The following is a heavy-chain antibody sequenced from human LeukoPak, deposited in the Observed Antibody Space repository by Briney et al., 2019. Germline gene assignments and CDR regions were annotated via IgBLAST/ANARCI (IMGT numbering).Heavy chain of an antibody. CDR3: ARTRDYYDSSGYYDWFDP. Sequence: SETLSLTCTVSGGSISGYYWSWIRQPAGKGLEWIGRIYTSGSTNYNPSLKSRVTMSVDTSKNQFSLKLSSVTAADTAVYYCARTRDYYDSSGYYDWFDPWGQGTLVTVSS. J-gene: IGHJ5*02. CDR1: GGSISGYY. CDR2: IYTSGST. D-gene: IGHD3-22*01. V-gene: IGHV4-4*07.